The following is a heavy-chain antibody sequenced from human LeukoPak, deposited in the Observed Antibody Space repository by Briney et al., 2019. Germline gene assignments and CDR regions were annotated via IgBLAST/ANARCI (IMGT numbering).Heavy chain of an antibody. V-gene: IGHV3-48*04. D-gene: IGHD6-13*01. CDR2: ISSSSTI. CDR1: GFTFSSYS. Sequence: PGGSLRLSCAASGFTFSSYSMNWVRQAPGKGLEWVSYISSSSTIYYADSVKGRFTISRDNAKNSLYLQMNSLRAEDTAVYYCARDRSTAAASTPLDYWGQGTLVTVSS. CDR3: ARDRSTAAASTPLDY. J-gene: IGHJ4*02.